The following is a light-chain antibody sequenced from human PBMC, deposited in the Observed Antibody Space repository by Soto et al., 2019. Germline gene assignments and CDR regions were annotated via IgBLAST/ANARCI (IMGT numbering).Light chain of an antibody. CDR2: EVS. CDR3: SSYAGSNNYV. J-gene: IGLJ1*01. CDR1: SSDVGGYNY. V-gene: IGLV2-8*01. Sequence: QSVLTQPPSASGSPGQSVTISCTATSSDVGGYNYVSWYQQHPGKAPKLMIYEVSKRPSGVPDRFSGSKSGNTASLTVSGLQAEDEADYYCSSYAGSNNYVFGTGTKVTVL.